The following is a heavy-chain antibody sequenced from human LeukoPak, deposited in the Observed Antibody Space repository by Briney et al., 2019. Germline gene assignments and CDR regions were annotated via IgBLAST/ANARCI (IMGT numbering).Heavy chain of an antibody. CDR2: IYYNDDT. V-gene: IGHV2-5*01. J-gene: IGHJ4*02. D-gene: IGHD3-16*01. Sequence: SGPRLVKATQTLTLTCTFSGFALGTSGVGVGWMRQPPGKALEWLALIYYNDDTRYSPSVTSRRTIATDTSKNQVIVRMTNMDPADTATSYCATVGGSYDYVWGSPDNGFNYWGQGTLVTVSS. CDR3: ATVGGSYDYVWGSPDNGFNY. CDR1: GFALGTSGVG.